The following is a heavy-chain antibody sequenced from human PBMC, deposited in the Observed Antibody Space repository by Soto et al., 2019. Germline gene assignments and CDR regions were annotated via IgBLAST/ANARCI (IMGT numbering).Heavy chain of an antibody. D-gene: IGHD5-18*01. J-gene: IGHJ4*02. Sequence: QVQLQESGPGLVKPSETLSLTCTVSGGSISSYYWSWIRQPPGKGLEWIGYIYYSGSTNYHPSLTSRITISVDTSKNPFSLKLSSVTAADTAVYYCARRYGSCFDYWGQGTLVTVSS. CDR2: IYYSGST. CDR1: GGSISSYY. V-gene: IGHV4-59*08. CDR3: ARRYGSCFDY.